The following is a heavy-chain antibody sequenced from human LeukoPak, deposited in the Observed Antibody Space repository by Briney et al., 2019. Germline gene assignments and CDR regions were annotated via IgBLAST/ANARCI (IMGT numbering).Heavy chain of an antibody. Sequence: PGGSLRLSCAASGFSFSDAWMSWVRQAPGKGLEWVANIKPDGSDKFYVDSVKGRFTISRDNAKNSVYLQMNSLRVEETAVYYCARGGSDYWGQGTLVTVSS. CDR1: GFSFSDAW. D-gene: IGHD2-15*01. J-gene: IGHJ4*02. CDR3: ARGGSDY. CDR2: IKPDGSDK. V-gene: IGHV3-7*01.